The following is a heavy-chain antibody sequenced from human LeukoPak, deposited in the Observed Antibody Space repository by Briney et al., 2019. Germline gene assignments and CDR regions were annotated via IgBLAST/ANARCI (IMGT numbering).Heavy chain of an antibody. CDR2: IVVGSGNT. V-gene: IGHV1-58*02. CDR3: AARTGDRYYYYYMDV. Sequence: GTSVKVSCKASGFTFTGSAMQWVRQARGQRLEWIGWIVVGSGNTNYAQKFQERVTITRDMSTSTAYMELSSLRSEDTAVYYCAARTGDRYYYYYMDVWGKGTTVTVSS. CDR1: GFTFTGSA. D-gene: IGHD7-27*01. J-gene: IGHJ6*03.